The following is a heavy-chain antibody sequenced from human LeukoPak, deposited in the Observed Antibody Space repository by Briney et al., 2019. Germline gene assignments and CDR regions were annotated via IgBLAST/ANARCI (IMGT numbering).Heavy chain of an antibody. V-gene: IGHV4-59*01. Sequence: PSETLSLTCTASGGSISSYYWSWIRQPPGKGLEWIGYIYYSGSTNYNPSLKSRVTISVDTSKNQFSLKLSSVTAADTAVYYCARQAYSALYYFDYWGQGTLVTVSS. CDR1: GGSISSYY. CDR2: IYYSGST. D-gene: IGHD5-18*01. J-gene: IGHJ4*02. CDR3: ARQAYSALYYFDY.